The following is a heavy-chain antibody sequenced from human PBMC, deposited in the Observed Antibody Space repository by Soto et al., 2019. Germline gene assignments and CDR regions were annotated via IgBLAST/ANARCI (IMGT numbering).Heavy chain of an antibody. CDR3: PRGRSIDYDYVWGSPRGAFDI. D-gene: IGHD3-16*01. CDR1: GGSFSGSY. Sequence: SETLSLTCAVYGGSFSGSYWSWIRQPPGNGLEWIGEINHSGSTNYNPSLKSRVTISVDTSKNQFSLKLSSVTAADKAVYYCPRGRSIDYDYVWGSPRGAFDISRQGTMVTVPS. J-gene: IGHJ3*02. CDR2: INHSGST. V-gene: IGHV4-34*01.